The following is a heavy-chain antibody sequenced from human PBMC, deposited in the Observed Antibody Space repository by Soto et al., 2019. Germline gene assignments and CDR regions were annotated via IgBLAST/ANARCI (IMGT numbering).Heavy chain of an antibody. D-gene: IGHD3-10*01. Sequence: QVQLQESGPGLVKPSETLSLTCTVSGGSMSSYYWTWIRQSPGKGLEWIGYIYYSGTTNYNPSLKSRVAISVDTSKNQFSLKLSSVTAADTAVYYCASFSSPGVSWYFDLWGRGTLVTVSS. CDR1: GGSMSSYY. CDR3: ASFSSPGVSWYFDL. J-gene: IGHJ2*01. V-gene: IGHV4-59*01. CDR2: IYYSGTT.